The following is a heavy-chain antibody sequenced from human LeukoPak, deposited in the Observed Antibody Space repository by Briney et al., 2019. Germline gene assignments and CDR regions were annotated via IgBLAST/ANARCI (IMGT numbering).Heavy chain of an antibody. D-gene: IGHD6-19*01. Sequence: GGSLRLSCAASGFTFSSYAMSWVRQAPGKGLEWVSAISGSGGSTYYADSVKGRFTISRHNSKNTLYLQMNSLRAEDRAVYYCAKDQYSSGCSWFDPWGQGTLVSVSS. CDR3: AKDQYSSGCSWFDP. V-gene: IGHV3-23*01. CDR1: GFTFSSYA. CDR2: ISGSGGST. J-gene: IGHJ5*02.